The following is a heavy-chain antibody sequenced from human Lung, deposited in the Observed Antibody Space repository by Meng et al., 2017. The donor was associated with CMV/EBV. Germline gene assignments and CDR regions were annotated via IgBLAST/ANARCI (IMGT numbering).Heavy chain of an antibody. CDR3: ARVDYSCTSCLRDYYYYGMDF. CDR2: IIPIFGTA. V-gene: IGHV1-69*05. J-gene: IGHJ6*02. D-gene: IGHD2-2*01. CDR1: GGTFSSYV. Sequence: SSVNVSRKASGGTFSSYVISWVRQAPGQGLEWMGGIIPIFGTANHAQKFQGRVTITTDESTSTVYMELSNLRSKDTAVYYCARVDYSCTSCLRDYYYYGMDFWRQGXTVTVSS.